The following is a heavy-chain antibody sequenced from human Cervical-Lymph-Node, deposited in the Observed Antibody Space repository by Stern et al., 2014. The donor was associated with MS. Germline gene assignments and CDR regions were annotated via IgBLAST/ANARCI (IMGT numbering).Heavy chain of an antibody. CDR2: ISYDGTHK. V-gene: IGHV3-30*03. CDR3: ARDYEDTSMLFDH. Sequence: MQLVESGGAVVQPGRSLRLSCAASGFTFSSYGMPWVRQAPGKGLEWVTVISYDGTHKYYAASVKGRFTISRDNSKNTLHLQMNSVTPDDTAIYYCARDYEDTSMLFDHWGQGTLVTVSS. D-gene: IGHD2-8*01. J-gene: IGHJ4*02. CDR1: GFTFSSYG.